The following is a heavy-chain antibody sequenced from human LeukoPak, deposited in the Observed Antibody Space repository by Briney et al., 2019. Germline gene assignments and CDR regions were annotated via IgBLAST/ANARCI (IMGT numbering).Heavy chain of an antibody. CDR1: GFTFDDYA. J-gene: IGHJ4*02. V-gene: IGHV3-9*01. Sequence: GGSLRLSCAASGFTFDDYAMHWVRQAPGKGLEWVSGISWNSGSIGYADSVKGRFTISRDNAKNSLYLQMNSLRAEDTAVYYCAKDFEQQLVVDYWGQGTLVTVSS. CDR3: AKDFEQQLVVDY. D-gene: IGHD6-13*01. CDR2: ISWNSGSI.